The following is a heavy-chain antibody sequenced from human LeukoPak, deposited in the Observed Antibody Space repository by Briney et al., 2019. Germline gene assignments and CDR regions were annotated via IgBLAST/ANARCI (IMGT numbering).Heavy chain of an antibody. CDR2: INHGGSS. D-gene: IGHD2-8*01. CDR1: GGSFSGYY. Sequence: SETLSLTCAVYGGSFSGYYWSWIRRPPGKGVEWVGAINHGGSSNYNPSLKSRVTISVDTSKNQLSLKVSSVTAADTAVYYCARGPMVYGSYALDIWGQGTMVTVSS. V-gene: IGHV4-34*01. J-gene: IGHJ3*02. CDR3: ARGPMVYGSYALDI.